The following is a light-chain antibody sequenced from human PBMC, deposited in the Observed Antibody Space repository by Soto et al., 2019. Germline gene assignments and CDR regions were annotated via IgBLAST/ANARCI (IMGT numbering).Light chain of an antibody. Sequence: EVVLTQSPATLSLSPGERATRSCRASQSVTIKLAWYQQKPGQAPRLLIYDASTRATGIPARFSGSGPGTDFTLTISSLEPEDFAVYFCQHRSNWPLTFGGGTKVDIK. CDR3: QHRSNWPLT. CDR1: QSVTIK. J-gene: IGKJ4*01. V-gene: IGKV3-11*01. CDR2: DAS.